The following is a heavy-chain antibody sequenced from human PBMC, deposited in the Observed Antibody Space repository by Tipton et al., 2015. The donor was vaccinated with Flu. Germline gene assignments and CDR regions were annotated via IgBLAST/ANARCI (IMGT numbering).Heavy chain of an antibody. Sequence: TLSLTCTVSSGSIRSTNYFCAWIRQPPGKRLELIGSIFPSGTTYYNPSLKSRVTISGDTSKIQFYLLQSSVTAADTAVYYCARLSYYDVDLKNFYFDYWGQGALVTVSS. J-gene: IGHJ4*02. V-gene: IGHV4-39*01. CDR2: IFPSGTT. CDR1: SGSIRSTNYF. CDR3: ARLSYYDVDLKNFYFDY. D-gene: IGHD3-10*02.